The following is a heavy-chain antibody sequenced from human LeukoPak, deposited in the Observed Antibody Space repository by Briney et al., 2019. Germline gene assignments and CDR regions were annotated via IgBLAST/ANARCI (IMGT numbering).Heavy chain of an antibody. D-gene: IGHD6-19*01. CDR2: IYYSGST. J-gene: IGHJ6*02. CDR1: GGSISSSSYY. Sequence: SETLSLTCTVSGGSISSSSYYWGWIRQPPGKGLEWIGSIYYSGSTYYNPSLKSRVTISVDTSKNQFSLKLSSVTAADTAVYYCARHANGWSGYYYYGMDVWGQGTTVTVSS. CDR3: ARHANGWSGYYYYGMDV. V-gene: IGHV4-39*01.